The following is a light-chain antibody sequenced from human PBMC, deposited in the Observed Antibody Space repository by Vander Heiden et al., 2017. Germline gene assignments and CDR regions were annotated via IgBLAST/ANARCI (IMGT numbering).Light chain of an antibody. CDR3: LQLNKYPLT. Sequence: IQLTQSSSSLSASIGDRVTIACRASQGIRRDVAWYQQKPGQAPQLLIRAASTLQSGVPSRFSGSGSGTDFTLTIIILQPEDFATYYFLQLNKYPLTFGGGTKVEIK. CDR1: QGIRRD. J-gene: IGKJ4*01. V-gene: IGKV1-9*01. CDR2: AAS.